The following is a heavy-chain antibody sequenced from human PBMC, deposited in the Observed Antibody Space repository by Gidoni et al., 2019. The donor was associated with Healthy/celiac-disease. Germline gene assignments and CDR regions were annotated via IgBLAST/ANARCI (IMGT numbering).Heavy chain of an antibody. CDR1: GFTFRNYW. CDR3: ARRAGGYPY. J-gene: IGHJ4*02. Sequence: EVQLVESGGGLVQPGGSLRLSCAASGFTFRNYWMTWVRQSPGKGLEWVANINEDGSEKSYVDSVRGRFTISRDNAESSLYLQLNSLRSEDTSVYYCARRAGGYPYWGQGTLVTVSP. D-gene: IGHD3-16*02. CDR2: INEDGSEK. V-gene: IGHV3-7*03.